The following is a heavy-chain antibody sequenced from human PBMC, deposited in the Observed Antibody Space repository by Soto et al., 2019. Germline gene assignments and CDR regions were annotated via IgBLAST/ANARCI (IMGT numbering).Heavy chain of an antibody. Sequence: QVQLVQSGAEVKKPGASVKVSCKASGYTFTSYGISWVRQAPGQGLEWMXWISAYNGNTNYAQKLQGRVTMTTDTSTSTAYXEXRSLRSDDTAVYXXXXXQGSXYXNYYYGMDVWGQGTTVTVSS. CDR2: ISAYNGNT. CDR1: GYTFTSYG. J-gene: IGHJ6*02. D-gene: IGHD3-3*01. CDR3: XXXQGSXYXNYYYGMDV. V-gene: IGHV1-18*01.